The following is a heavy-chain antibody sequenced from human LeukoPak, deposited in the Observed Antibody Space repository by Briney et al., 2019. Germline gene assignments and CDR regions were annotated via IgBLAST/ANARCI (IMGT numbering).Heavy chain of an antibody. D-gene: IGHD3-22*01. Sequence: ASVKVSCKASGYTFTSYAMNWVRQAPGQGPEWMGWINTNTGNPTYAQGFTGRFVFSLDTSVSTAYLQISSLKAEDTAVYYCARDFALEDHKWLILFYWGQGTLVTVSS. CDR1: GYTFTSYA. CDR3: ARDFALEDHKWLILFY. CDR2: INTNTGNP. J-gene: IGHJ4*02. V-gene: IGHV7-4-1*02.